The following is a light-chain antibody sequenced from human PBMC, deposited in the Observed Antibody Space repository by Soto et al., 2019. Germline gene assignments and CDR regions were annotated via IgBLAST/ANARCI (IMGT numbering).Light chain of an antibody. CDR2: DNS. Sequence: QSMLTQPPSVSGAPGQRVTISCTGSSSNIGAGYDVHWYQQLPGTAPKLLIHDNSNRPSGVPGRFSASKSGTSASLAITGLQAEDEADYYCQSYDSSLSGRDVVFGGGTKVTVL. V-gene: IGLV1-40*01. CDR3: QSYDSSLSGRDVV. CDR1: SSNIGAGYD. J-gene: IGLJ2*01.